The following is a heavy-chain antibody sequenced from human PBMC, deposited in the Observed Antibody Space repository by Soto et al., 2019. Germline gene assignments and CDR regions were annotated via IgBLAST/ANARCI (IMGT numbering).Heavy chain of an antibody. CDR1: GFSLSTSGVG. CDR3: AXXXXXXXXXXXXXXXXY. J-gene: IGHJ4*02. V-gene: IGHV2-5*02. Sequence: QITLKESGPTLVKPTQTLTLTCTFSGFSLSTSGVGVGWIRQPPGKALEWLALIYWDDDKRYSPSLKSRLTITKDTSKNQVVLTMTNMDPVDTATYXXAXXXXXXXXXXXXXXXXYWGQGTLVTVSS. CDR2: IYWDDDK.